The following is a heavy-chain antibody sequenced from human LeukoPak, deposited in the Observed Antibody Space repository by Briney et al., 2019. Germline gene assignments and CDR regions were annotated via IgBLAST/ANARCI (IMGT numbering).Heavy chain of an antibody. V-gene: IGHV4-4*07. D-gene: IGHD3-10*01. CDR2: IYASGST. J-gene: IGHJ4*02. CDR3: ARTSARGAQFDY. Sequence: SETLSLTCTVSGGSISNYYWSWIQQPAGMGLEWIGRIYASGSTNYNPSLKSRVTMSVDTSNNQFSLNLSSVTAADTAVYYCARTSARGAQFDYWGQGTLVTVSS. CDR1: GGSISNYY.